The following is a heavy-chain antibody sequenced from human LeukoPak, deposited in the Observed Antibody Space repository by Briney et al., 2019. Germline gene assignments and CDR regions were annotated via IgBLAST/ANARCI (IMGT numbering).Heavy chain of an antibody. CDR2: IGYDGSDK. V-gene: IGHV3-33*01. J-gene: IGHJ4*02. D-gene: IGHD2-21*01. CDR3: ARDIQFD. Sequence: GGSLRLSCVESGFTFSSYGMHWVRQAPGKGLEWVAVIGYDGSDKYYADSVKGRFTISRDNSKNTLYLQMNSLRAGDTAVYYCARDIQFDWGQGTLVTVSS. CDR1: GFTFSSYG.